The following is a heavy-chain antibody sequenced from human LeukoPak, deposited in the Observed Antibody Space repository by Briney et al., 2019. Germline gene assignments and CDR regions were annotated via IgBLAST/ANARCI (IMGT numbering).Heavy chain of an antibody. CDR1: GFTFSSYG. J-gene: IGHJ4*02. CDR3: AREGYYGSAALYS. V-gene: IGHV3-30*03. D-gene: IGHD3-10*01. CDR2: ISVDGSNE. Sequence: PGGSLRLSCAASGFTFSSYGMHCVRQAPGKGLEWVAVISVDGSNEYYADSVKGRFTISRDNSKNTLYLQMNSLRPEDTAVYYCAREGYYGSAALYSWGQGTLVTVSS.